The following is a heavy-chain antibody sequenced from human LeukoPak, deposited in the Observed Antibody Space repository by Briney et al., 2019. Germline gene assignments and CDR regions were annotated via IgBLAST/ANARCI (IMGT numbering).Heavy chain of an antibody. CDR2: FSGSGGST. CDR3: ANGRRGYFDY. J-gene: IGHJ4*02. CDR1: GFTFSSYS. V-gene: IGHV3-23*01. Sequence: PGGSLRLSCAASGFTFSSYSMSWVRQAPGRGLEWVSSFSGSGGSTYYADSVKGRFTISRDNSKNTLYLQMNSLRAEDTAVYYCANGRRGYFDYWGQGTLVTVSS. D-gene: IGHD5-12*01.